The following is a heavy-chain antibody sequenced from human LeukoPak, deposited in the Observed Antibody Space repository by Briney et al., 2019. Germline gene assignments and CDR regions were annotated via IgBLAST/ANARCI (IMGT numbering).Heavy chain of an antibody. CDR3: ARHPDYGSGSYWFDP. CDR1: GYTFTSYG. CDR2: IGAYNGNT. V-gene: IGHV1-18*01. D-gene: IGHD3-10*01. Sequence: GASVRLSCTASGYTFTSYGISWVRQAPGQGLEWMGWIGAYNGNTNYAQTVQGRVTMTRDTSISTAYMELSRLRSDDTAVYYCARHPDYGSGSYWFDPCGQGTLVTVSS. J-gene: IGHJ5*02.